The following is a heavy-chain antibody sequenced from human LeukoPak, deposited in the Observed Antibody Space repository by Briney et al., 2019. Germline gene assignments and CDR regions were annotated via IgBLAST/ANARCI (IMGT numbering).Heavy chain of an antibody. CDR3: ARDSSSGWYLGAFDI. Sequence: PSETLSLTCTVSGGSISSYYWSWLLQPAGKGLEWIGRIYTSGSTNYNPSLKSRVTMSVDTSKNQFSLKLSSVTAADTAVYYCARDSSSGWYLGAFDIWGQGTMVTVSS. V-gene: IGHV4-4*07. J-gene: IGHJ3*02. CDR1: GGSISSYY. D-gene: IGHD6-19*01. CDR2: IYTSGST.